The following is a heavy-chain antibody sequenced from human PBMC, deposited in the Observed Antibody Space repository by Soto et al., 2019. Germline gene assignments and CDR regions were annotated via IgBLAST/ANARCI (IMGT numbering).Heavy chain of an antibody. D-gene: IGHD2-21*02. CDR2: MYKTGST. CDR3: ARDLWGYCGTDCYPLDV. J-gene: IGHJ6*02. V-gene: IGHV4-59*01. Sequence: SETLSLTCTVSGCSISGYYWSWIRQPPGKGLEWIGYMYKTGSTVYNPPFKSRVTISVDTSKNQFSLKLNSVTAADTAVYYCARDLWGYCGTDCYPLDVWGQGTTVTVSS. CDR1: GCSISGYY.